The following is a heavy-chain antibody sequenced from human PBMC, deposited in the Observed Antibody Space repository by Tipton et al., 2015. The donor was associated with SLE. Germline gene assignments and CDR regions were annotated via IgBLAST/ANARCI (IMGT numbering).Heavy chain of an antibody. CDR3: ARDRGSGFDY. D-gene: IGHD3-10*01. J-gene: IGHJ4*02. Sequence: LRLSCTVSGGSISSYYWSWIRQPPGKGLEWIGYIYYSGSTNYNPSLKSRVTISVDTSKNQFSLKLSSVTAADTAVYYCARDRGSGFDYWGQGTLVTVSS. V-gene: IGHV4-59*01. CDR2: IYYSGST. CDR1: GGSISSYY.